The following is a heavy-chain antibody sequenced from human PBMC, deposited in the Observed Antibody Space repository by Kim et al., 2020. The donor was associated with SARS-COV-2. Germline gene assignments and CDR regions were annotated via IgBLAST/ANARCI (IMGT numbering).Heavy chain of an antibody. CDR3: ASGMAAGTENWFDP. CDR1: GFTFSSYS. V-gene: IGHV3-21*01. Sequence: GGSLRLSCAASGFTFSSYSMNWVRQAPGKGLEWVSSISSSSSYIYYADSVKGRFTISRDNAKNSLYLQMNSLRAEDTAVYYCASGMAAGTENWFDPWGQGTLVTVSS. D-gene: IGHD6-13*01. CDR2: ISSSSSYI. J-gene: IGHJ5*02.